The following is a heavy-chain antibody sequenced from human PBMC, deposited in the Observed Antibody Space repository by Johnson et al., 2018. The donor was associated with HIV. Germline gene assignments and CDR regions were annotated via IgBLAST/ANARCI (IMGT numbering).Heavy chain of an antibody. CDR2: ITWTGGST. CDR1: GFTFDDYG. J-gene: IGHJ3*02. CDR3: ARDGPRGSYGAFDI. V-gene: IGHV3-20*04. Sequence: VQLVESGGGVVRPGGSLRLSCAASGFTFDDYGMSWVRQAPGKGLEWVSGITWTGGSTGYADSVKGRFTLSRDNAKNSLYLQMNSLRAEDTALYYCARDGPRGSYGAFDIWGQGTMVTVSS. D-gene: IGHD1-26*01.